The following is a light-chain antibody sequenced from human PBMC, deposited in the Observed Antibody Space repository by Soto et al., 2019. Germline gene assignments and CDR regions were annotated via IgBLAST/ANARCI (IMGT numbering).Light chain of an antibody. V-gene: IGLV2-8*01. CDR2: EVT. CDR1: SNDVGGHRY. CDR3: GSYIVAIKFFV. J-gene: IGLJ1*01. Sequence: QSALTQPPSASGSPGQSVNISCIGTSNDVGGHRYVSWYQQYPGKAPRIIIYEVTKRPSGVPDRFSGSKSGNTASLTVSGLQAEDEADYYCGSYIVAIKFFVFGTGTKVTVL.